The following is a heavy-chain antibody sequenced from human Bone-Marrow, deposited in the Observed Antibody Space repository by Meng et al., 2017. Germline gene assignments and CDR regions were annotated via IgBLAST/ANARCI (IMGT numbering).Heavy chain of an antibody. CDR3: ANSRGYYDSSGYFDY. CDR1: GFTFDDYA. D-gene: IGHD3-22*01. J-gene: IGHJ4*02. Sequence: SLKISCAASGFTFDDYAMHWVRQAPGKGLEWVSGISWNSGSIGYADSVKGRFTISRDNAKNSLYLQMNNLRAEDTALYYCANSRGYYDSSGYFDYWGQGTLVTVSS. V-gene: IGHV3-9*01. CDR2: ISWNSGSI.